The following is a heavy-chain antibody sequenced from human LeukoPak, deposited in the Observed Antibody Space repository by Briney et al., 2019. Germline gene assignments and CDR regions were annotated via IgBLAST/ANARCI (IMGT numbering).Heavy chain of an antibody. CDR1: GYTFTGYY. D-gene: IGHD2-2*01. CDR3: ARDGSWSSISYSDY. CDR2: INPNSGDT. Sequence: ASVKVSCKASGYTFTGYYIHWVRQAPGQGLEWMGWINPNSGDTKYEQRFQGRVTMTRDTSISTAYMELTRLRSDDAAVYFCARDGSWSSISYSDYWGQGTLVTVSS. V-gene: IGHV1-2*02. J-gene: IGHJ4*02.